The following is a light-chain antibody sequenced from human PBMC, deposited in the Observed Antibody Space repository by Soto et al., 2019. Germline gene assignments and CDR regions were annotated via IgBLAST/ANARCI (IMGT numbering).Light chain of an antibody. Sequence: QLVLTQSPSASASLGASVKLTCTLSSGHSSYAIAWHQQQPEKAPRYLMKLNSDGSHSKGDGIPDRFSGSSSGAERYLTISSLQSEDEADYYCQTWGTGIRVFGGGTKVTVL. V-gene: IGLV4-69*01. CDR3: QTWGTGIRV. CDR2: LNSDGSH. CDR1: SGHSSYA. J-gene: IGLJ3*02.